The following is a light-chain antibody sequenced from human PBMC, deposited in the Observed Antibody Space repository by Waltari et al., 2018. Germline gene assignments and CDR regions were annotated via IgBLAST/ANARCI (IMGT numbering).Light chain of an antibody. CDR2: GNS. J-gene: IGLJ2*01. CDR3: QSYDSSLSVVV. Sequence: QSILTQPPSVSGAPGQRVPISCTGSSSNIGATYGVPRYQQLPGTAPKLLIYGNSNRPSGVPDRFSGSKSGTSASLAITGLQAEDEADYYCQSYDSSLSVVVFGGGTKLTVL. V-gene: IGLV1-40*01. CDR1: SSNIGATYG.